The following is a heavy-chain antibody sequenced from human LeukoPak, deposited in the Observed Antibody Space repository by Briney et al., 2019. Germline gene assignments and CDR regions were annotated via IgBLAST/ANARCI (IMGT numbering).Heavy chain of an antibody. D-gene: IGHD2-2*01. V-gene: IGHV3-21*01. CDR3: ARDGSVVVPAKAWFDP. J-gene: IGHJ5*02. CDR1: GFTFSSYS. Sequence: GGSLRFYCAASGFTFSSYSMNWGRQAPGKGLEWVSTISSSSSYIYYADSVKGRFTISRDNAKNSLYLQMNSLRAEDTAVYYCARDGSVVVPAKAWFDPWGQGTLVTVSS. CDR2: ISSSSSYI.